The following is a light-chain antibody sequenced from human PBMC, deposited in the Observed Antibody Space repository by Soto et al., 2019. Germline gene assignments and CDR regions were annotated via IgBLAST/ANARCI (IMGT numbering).Light chain of an antibody. CDR3: HQYNNWPPL. Sequence: ETVLTQSPATLSVSPGERATLSCRASQSVSSSLAWYQQIPGQAPRLLIYGASTRATGIPARFSGSGSGTEFTLTISSLQSEDFAVYYCHQYNNWPPLFGQGTKLEIK. V-gene: IGKV3-15*01. CDR1: QSVSSS. CDR2: GAS. J-gene: IGKJ2*01.